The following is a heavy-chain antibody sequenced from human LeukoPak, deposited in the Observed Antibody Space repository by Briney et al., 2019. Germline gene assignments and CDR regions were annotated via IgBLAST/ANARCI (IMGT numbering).Heavy chain of an antibody. CDR3: ARGKDWGLYYFDY. V-gene: IGHV4-59*08. CDR1: GGSISSYY. D-gene: IGHD7-27*01. J-gene: IGHJ4*02. CDR2: IYYSGST. Sequence: SETLSLTCTVSGGSISSYYWSWIRQPPGKGLEWIGYIYYSGSTNYNPSLKSRVTISVDTSKNQFSLKLSSVTAADTAVYYCARGKDWGLYYFDYWGQGTLVTVSS.